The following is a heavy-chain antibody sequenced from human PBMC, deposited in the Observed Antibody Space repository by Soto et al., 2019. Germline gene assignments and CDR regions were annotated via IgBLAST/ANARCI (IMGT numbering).Heavy chain of an antibody. Sequence: SETLSLTCTVSGVSISSDYWSWIRQPPGKGLEWIGYIYHSGSTNYNPSLKSRVTMSVDTSKNQLSLRLSSVTAADTAVYYCARLKNPYYYDASGFYVDYWGQGTLVTVS. J-gene: IGHJ4*02. D-gene: IGHD3-22*01. CDR2: IYHSGST. CDR3: ARLKNPYYYDASGFYVDY. CDR1: GVSISSDY. V-gene: IGHV4-59*01.